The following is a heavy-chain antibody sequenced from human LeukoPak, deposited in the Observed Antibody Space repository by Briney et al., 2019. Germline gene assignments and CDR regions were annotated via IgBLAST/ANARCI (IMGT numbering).Heavy chain of an antibody. CDR2: IYYSGST. Sequence: MASETLSLTCTVSGGSISSSSYYWGWIRQPPGKGLEWIGSIYYSGSTHYNPSLKSRVTISVDTSKNQFSLKLSSVTAADTAVYYCARGNYGSGSFIYYFDYWGQGTLVTVSS. CDR1: GGSISSSSYY. V-gene: IGHV4-39*07. D-gene: IGHD3-10*01. J-gene: IGHJ4*02. CDR3: ARGNYGSGSFIYYFDY.